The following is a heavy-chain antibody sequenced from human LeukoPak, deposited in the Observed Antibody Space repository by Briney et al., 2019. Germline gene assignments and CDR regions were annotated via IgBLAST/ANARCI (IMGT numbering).Heavy chain of an antibody. V-gene: IGHV1-24*01. CDR2: FDPENAEI. CDR3: ATRGSDFWSGFDS. J-gene: IGHJ4*02. D-gene: IGHD3-3*01. CDR1: GNTLRELP. Sequence: ASVKVSCKLSGNTLRELPIQWVRQAGGKGLEWMAGFDPENAEIVYAQKFQGRVTMTEDTSTNTAYMELTSLTSDDTALYYCATRGSDFWSGFDSLGQGTQVTVSS.